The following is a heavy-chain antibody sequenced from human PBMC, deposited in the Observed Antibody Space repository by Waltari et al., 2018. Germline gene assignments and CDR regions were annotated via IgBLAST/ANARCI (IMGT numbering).Heavy chain of an antibody. Sequence: QVQLVQSGAEVKKPGASVKVSCKASGYTFTSYYMHWVGKAQGQELEWMRIINPSGGSTSYAQKFQGRVTMTRDTSTSTVYMELSSLRSEDTAVYYCARSIQLDDYWGQGTLVTVSS. V-gene: IGHV1-46*01. CDR3: ARSIQLDDY. CDR1: GYTFTSYY. J-gene: IGHJ4*02. D-gene: IGHD5-18*01. CDR2: INPSGGST.